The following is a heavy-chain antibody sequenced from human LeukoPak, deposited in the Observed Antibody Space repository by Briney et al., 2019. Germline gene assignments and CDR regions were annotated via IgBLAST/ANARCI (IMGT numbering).Heavy chain of an antibody. Sequence: SETLSLTCTVSGYSISSGYYWGWIRQPPGKGLEWIGSIYHSGSTYYNPSLKSRVTISVDTSKNQFSLKLSSVTAADTAVYYCARGGRDTSEHYDFWSGSNRLYYYYYVDVWGKGTTVTVSS. J-gene: IGHJ6*03. CDR1: GYSISSGYY. CDR3: ARGGRDTSEHYDFWSGSNRLYYYYYVDV. V-gene: IGHV4-38-2*02. D-gene: IGHD3-3*01. CDR2: IYHSGST.